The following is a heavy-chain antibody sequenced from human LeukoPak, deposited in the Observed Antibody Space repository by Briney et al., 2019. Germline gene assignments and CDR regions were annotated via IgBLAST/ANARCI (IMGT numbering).Heavy chain of an antibody. Sequence: SVKVSCKASGGTFSSYAISWVRQAPGQGLEWMGRIIPILGIANYAQKFQSRVTITADKSTSTAYMELSSLRSEDTAVYYCARDPGVVPAANYYYYGMDVWGQGTTVTVSS. CDR2: IIPILGIA. J-gene: IGHJ6*02. V-gene: IGHV1-69*04. CDR1: GGTFSSYA. D-gene: IGHD2-2*01. CDR3: ARDPGVVPAANYYYYGMDV.